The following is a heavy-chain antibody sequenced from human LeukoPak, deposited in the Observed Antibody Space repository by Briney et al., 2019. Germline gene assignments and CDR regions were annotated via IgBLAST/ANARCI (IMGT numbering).Heavy chain of an antibody. CDR2: ISSSGSGGNT. Sequence: GGSLRLSCAASGVTLSSYAMSWARQAPGKGLEWVSGISSSGSGGNTYYADSVKGRFTISRDSSKNTLFLHMNTLRAEDTAIYYCAKGPPLRWFGERSSNGMDVWGQGTTVTVSS. CDR1: GVTLSSYA. J-gene: IGHJ6*02. V-gene: IGHV3-23*01. D-gene: IGHD3-10*01. CDR3: AKGPPLRWFGERSSNGMDV.